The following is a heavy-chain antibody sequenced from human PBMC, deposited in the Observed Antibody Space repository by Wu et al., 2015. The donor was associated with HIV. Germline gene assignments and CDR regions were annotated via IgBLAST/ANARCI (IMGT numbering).Heavy chain of an antibody. V-gene: IGHV1-69*05. CDR2: IIPIFGTA. J-gene: IGHJ6*02. D-gene: IGHD2-2*01. CDR3: ARSRYCSSTSCYAGFYYYGMDV. Sequence: QVQLVQSGAEVKKPGSSVKVSCKASGGTFSSYAISWVRQAPGQGLEWMGGIIPIFGTANYAQKFQGRVTITTDESTSTAYMELSSLRSEDTAVYYCARSRYCSSTSCYAGFYYYGMDVWGQGDHGSPVSS. CDR1: GGTFSSYA.